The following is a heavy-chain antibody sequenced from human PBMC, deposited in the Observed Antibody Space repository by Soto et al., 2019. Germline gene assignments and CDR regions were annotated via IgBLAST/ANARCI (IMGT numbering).Heavy chain of an antibody. CDR2: IYYSGST. J-gene: IGHJ5*02. CDR1: VGSIRNADYY. CDR3: ARGLATQGWFDP. Sequence: PSEPLSPTCSVSVGSIRNADYYCSWVRQPPGKGLEWIGYIYYSGSTNYNPSLKSRVTISVDTSKNQFSLKLSSVTAADTAVYYCARGLATQGWFDPWGKGTLVTVSS. D-gene: IGHD2-15*01. V-gene: IGHV4-30-4*01.